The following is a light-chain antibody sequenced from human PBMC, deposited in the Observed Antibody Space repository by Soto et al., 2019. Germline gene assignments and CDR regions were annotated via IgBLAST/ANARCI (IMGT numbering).Light chain of an antibody. CDR2: EVS. Sequence: QSVLTQPASVSGSPGQSIAISCTGTSSDVGGYNYVSWYQQHPGKAPKLILYEVSDRPSGVSSRFSGSKSGSTASLTISGLQAEDEGDYYCCSPTTTSTLVFGTGTKVTVL. CDR3: CSPTTTSTLV. J-gene: IGLJ1*01. CDR1: SSDVGGYNY. V-gene: IGLV2-14*01.